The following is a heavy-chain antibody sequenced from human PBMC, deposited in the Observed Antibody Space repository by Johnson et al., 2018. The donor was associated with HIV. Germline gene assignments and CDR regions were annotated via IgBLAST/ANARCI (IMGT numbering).Heavy chain of an antibody. V-gene: IGHV3-7*05. D-gene: IGHD1-26*01. CDR1: GFTFSSYW. Sequence: VQLVESGGGLVQPGGSLRLSCAASGFTFSSYWMSWVRQAPGKGLEWVANIKQDGSEKYYVDSAKGRFTISRDNAKNSLYLQMNSLRAEDTAVYYCARVGATAAFDIWGQGTMVTVSS. CDR2: IKQDGSEK. J-gene: IGHJ3*02. CDR3: ARVGATAAFDI.